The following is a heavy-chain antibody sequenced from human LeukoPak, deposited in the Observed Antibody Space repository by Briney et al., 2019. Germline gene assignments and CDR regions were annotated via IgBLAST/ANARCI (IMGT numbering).Heavy chain of an antibody. D-gene: IGHD6-6*01. J-gene: IGHJ4*02. CDR2: ISWNSGSI. CDR1: GFTFSSYA. Sequence: GGSLRLSCAASGFTFSSYAMHWVRQAPGKGLEWVSGISWNSGSIGYADSVKGRFTISRDNAKNSLYLQMNSLRAEDTALYYCAKDISGSRLSFDYWGQGTLVTVSS. V-gene: IGHV3-9*01. CDR3: AKDISGSRLSFDY.